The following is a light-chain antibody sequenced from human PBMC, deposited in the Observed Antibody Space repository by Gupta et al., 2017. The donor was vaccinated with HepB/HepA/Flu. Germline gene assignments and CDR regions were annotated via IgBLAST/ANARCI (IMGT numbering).Light chain of an antibody. CDR1: PSDVFDYNY. CDR3: CSYADTYTHF. Sequence: QSALTQPRSVFGSPGQSVTISCTGTPSDVFDYNYVSWYQQQPGRAPKLIIYDVTERPSGVPDRFSGSKSGNTASLTISGLQAEDEANYYCCSYADTYTHFFGTGTQVTVL. V-gene: IGLV2-11*01. CDR2: DVT. J-gene: IGLJ1*01.